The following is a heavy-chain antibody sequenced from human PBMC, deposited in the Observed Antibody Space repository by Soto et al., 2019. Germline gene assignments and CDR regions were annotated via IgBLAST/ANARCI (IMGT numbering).Heavy chain of an antibody. D-gene: IGHD2-21*02. CDR3: LNRDYY. CDR2: INRDSSII. Sequence: EEQLVESGGGLVQPGGSLRLSCAASGFSFNSHYMTWVRQPPGKGLEWVSSINRDSSIIYYADSVRGRFTISRDNAQNSLYLQMNSLSADDTAVYFCLNRDYYVGQGTLVTVSS. CDR1: GFSFNSHY. J-gene: IGHJ4*02. V-gene: IGHV3-48*01.